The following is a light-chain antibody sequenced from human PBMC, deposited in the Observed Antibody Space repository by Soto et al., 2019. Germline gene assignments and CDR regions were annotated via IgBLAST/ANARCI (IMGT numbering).Light chain of an antibody. CDR3: SSYTSSSTLVI. Sequence: QSALTQPASVSGSPGQSITISCTGTSNDVGGYNFVSWYQHHPGKAPKLMIYDVSNGPSGVSNRFSGSKSGNTASLTISGLQAEDEADYYCSSYTSSSTLVIFGGGTKLTVL. CDR1: SNDVGGYNF. CDR2: DVS. V-gene: IGLV2-14*03. J-gene: IGLJ2*01.